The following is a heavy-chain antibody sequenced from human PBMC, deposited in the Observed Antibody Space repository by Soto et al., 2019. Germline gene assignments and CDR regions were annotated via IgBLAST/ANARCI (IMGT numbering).Heavy chain of an antibody. J-gene: IGHJ3*02. CDR2: ISYDGSNK. V-gene: IGHV3-30*18. D-gene: IGHD5-12*01. CDR3: AKDNGSGCDWLRVGDASDI. CDR1: GFTFSSYG. Sequence: QVQLVESGGGVVQPGRSLRLSCAASGFTFSSYGMHWVRQAPGKGLEWVAVISYDGSNKYYADSVKGRLTISRDNSKNXLXXQKNSLRGEDTAVYYCAKDNGSGCDWLRVGDASDIWGQGTMVTVSS.